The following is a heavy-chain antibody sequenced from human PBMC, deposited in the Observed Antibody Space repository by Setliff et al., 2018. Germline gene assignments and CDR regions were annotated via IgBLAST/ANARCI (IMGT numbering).Heavy chain of an antibody. J-gene: IGHJ6*03. CDR1: GDSLSSGTQY. D-gene: IGHD5-12*01. CDR2: FNYSGST. Sequence: PSETLSLTCSVLGDSLSSGTQYWAWIRQPPGKGLEWIGNFNYSGSTYYNPSLKSRVTMSVDASRNQVSLKVTSVTAEDTAVYYCAKVDIDYIMTRDNTWQYIFYMDVWGRGTTVTVSS. V-gene: IGHV4-39*01. CDR3: AKVDIDYIMTRDNTWQYIFYMDV.